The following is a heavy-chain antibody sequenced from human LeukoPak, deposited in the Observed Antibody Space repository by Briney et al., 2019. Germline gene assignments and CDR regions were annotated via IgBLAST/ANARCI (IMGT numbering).Heavy chain of an antibody. D-gene: IGHD6-19*01. CDR1: GLTFSEHY. V-gene: IGHV3-72*01. J-gene: IGHJ4*02. CDR3: TSLRVGGTPYFDN. CDR2: IRNKANYYTT. Sequence: GGSLRLSCAASGLTFSEHYMDWVRQTPGKGLEWVGRIRNKANYYTTDYAASVRGRFTIPRDDSKSSVSLQMSSLRTEDTALYYCTSLRVGGTPYFDNWGQGTLVTVSS.